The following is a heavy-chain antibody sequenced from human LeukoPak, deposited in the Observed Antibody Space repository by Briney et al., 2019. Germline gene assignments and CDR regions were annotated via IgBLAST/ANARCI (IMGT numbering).Heavy chain of an antibody. D-gene: IGHD6-19*01. J-gene: IGHJ4*02. Sequence: RASVKVSCKASGYTFNGYYIHWVRQAPGQGLEWMGWINPNSGGTNYAQKFQGRVTMTRDTSISTAYMELSRLRSDDTAVYYCARNIPGIAVAGHDYWGQGTLVTVSS. CDR2: INPNSGGT. CDR1: GYTFNGYY. CDR3: ARNIPGIAVAGHDY. V-gene: IGHV1-2*02.